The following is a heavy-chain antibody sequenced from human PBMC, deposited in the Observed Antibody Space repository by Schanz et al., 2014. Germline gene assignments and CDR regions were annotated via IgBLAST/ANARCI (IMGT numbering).Heavy chain of an antibody. V-gene: IGHV3-74*01. CDR1: GFTFSVYW. D-gene: IGHD6-19*01. Sequence: EVQLVESGGGFVQPGGSLRLSCAASGFTFSVYWMHWVRQPPGEGLVSVSRISGDGTTTSYADSVKGRFTISRDNAKNTLYLQMYSLRTEDTAIYYCARDWSPISGWSYWYFDLWGRGTLVTVSS. CDR3: ARDWSPISGWSYWYFDL. J-gene: IGHJ2*01. CDR2: ISGDGTTT.